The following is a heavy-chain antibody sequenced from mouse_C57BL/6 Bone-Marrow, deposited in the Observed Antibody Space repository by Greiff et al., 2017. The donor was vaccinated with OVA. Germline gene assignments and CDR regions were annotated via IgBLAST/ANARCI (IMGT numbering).Heavy chain of an antibody. V-gene: IGHV1-54*01. J-gene: IGHJ2*01. CDR1: GYAFTNYL. Sequence: VKLMESGAELVRPGTSVKLSCKASGYAFTNYLIEWVKQRPGQGLEWIGVINPGSGGTNYNEKFKGKATLTADKSSSTAYMQLSSLTSEDSAVYFCAIDYYGSSYFDYWGQGTTLTVSS. CDR2: INPGSGGT. CDR3: AIDYYGSSYFDY. D-gene: IGHD1-1*01.